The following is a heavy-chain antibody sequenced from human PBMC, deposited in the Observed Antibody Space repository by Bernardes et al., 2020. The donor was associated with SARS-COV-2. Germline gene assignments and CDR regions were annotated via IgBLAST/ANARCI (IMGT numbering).Heavy chain of an antibody. Sequence: SETLSLMCTVSGGSIRTRSYYWGWIRQSPGKGLEWIGSLHYDGRTHYNPSLKNRVSVVGDTSKNQVSLTLTSVTASDTAIYYCARHGGGDSWGGYYPIDSWGQGTLVAVSS. D-gene: IGHD3-3*01. J-gene: IGHJ4*02. CDR3: ARHGGGDSWGGYYPIDS. V-gene: IGHV4-39*01. CDR1: GGSIRTRSYY. CDR2: LHYDGRT.